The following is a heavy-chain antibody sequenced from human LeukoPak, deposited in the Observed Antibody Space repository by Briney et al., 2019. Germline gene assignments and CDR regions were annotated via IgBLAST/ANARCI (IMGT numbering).Heavy chain of an antibody. CDR2: ISGSGGST. J-gene: IGHJ4*02. V-gene: IGHV3-23*01. CDR1: GFTFGSYA. Sequence: GGSLRLSCAASGFTFGSYAMSWVRQAPGKGLEWVSAISGSGGSTYYADSVKGRITISRDNSKNMLYLQMSSLRAEDTAVYYCAKDDPDRTGHLDYWGQGTLVTVSS. D-gene: IGHD3/OR15-3a*01. CDR3: AKDDPDRTGHLDY.